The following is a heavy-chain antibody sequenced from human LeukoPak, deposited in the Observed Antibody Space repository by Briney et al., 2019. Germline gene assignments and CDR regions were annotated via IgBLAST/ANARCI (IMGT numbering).Heavy chain of an antibody. CDR2: INHSGST. V-gene: IGHV4-34*01. CDR3: ARAIAIAAAGVYYFDY. CDR1: GGSFSGYY. J-gene: IGHJ4*02. Sequence: SETLSLTCAVYGGSFSGYYWSWIRQPPGKGLEWIGEINHSGSTNYNPSLKSRVTISVDTSKNQFSLKLGSVTAADTAVYCCARAIAIAAAGVYYFDYWGQGTLVTVSS. D-gene: IGHD6-13*01.